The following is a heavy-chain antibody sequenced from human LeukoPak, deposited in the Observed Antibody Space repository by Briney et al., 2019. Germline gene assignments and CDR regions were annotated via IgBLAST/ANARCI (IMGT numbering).Heavy chain of an antibody. J-gene: IGHJ6*03. V-gene: IGHV1-69*06. D-gene: IGHD4-17*01. CDR1: GGTFSSYA. CDR3: ARMSRADGDYHPDYYYYYYMDV. Sequence: GASVKVSCKASGGTFSSYAISWVRQAPGQGLEWMGGIIPIFGTANYAQKFQGRVTITADKSTSTAYMELSSLRSEDTAVYYCARMSRADGDYHPDYYYYYYMDVWGKGTTVTVSS. CDR2: IIPIFGTA.